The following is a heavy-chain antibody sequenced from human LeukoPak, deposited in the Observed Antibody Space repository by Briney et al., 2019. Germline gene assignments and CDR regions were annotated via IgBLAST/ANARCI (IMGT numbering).Heavy chain of an antibody. V-gene: IGHV6-1*01. CDR2: TYYRSKWYN. Sequence: SQTLSLTCAISGDSVSSNSAAWNWIRQSPSRGLEWLGRTYYRSKWYNDYAVSVKSRITINPDTSKNQFSLQLNSVTPEDTAVYYCARGHSGGSYDIVVAGHFDYWGQGTLVTVSS. CDR3: ARGHSGGSYDIVVAGHFDY. J-gene: IGHJ4*02. CDR1: GDSVSSNSAA. D-gene: IGHD2-2*01.